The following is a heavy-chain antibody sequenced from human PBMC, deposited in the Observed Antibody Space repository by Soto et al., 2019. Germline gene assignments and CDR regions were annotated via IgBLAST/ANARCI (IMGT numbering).Heavy chain of an antibody. D-gene: IGHD3-22*01. CDR1: GFTFSNSA. Sequence: GGSLRLSCAASGFTFSNSAMSWVRQAPGKGLEWGSGISNRGVATYYALSVKGRFTISRDNSKNTLYLQMNSLRAEDTAVYYCARINYYFSSGDFWGQGTLVTVSS. V-gene: IGHV3-23*01. CDR2: ISNRGVAT. J-gene: IGHJ4*02. CDR3: ARINYYFSSGDF.